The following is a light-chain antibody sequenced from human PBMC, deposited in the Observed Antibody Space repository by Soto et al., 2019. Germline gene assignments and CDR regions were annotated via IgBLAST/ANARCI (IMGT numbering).Light chain of an antibody. V-gene: IGKV3-20*01. CDR3: QHYGSSGYT. CDR2: GAS. CDR1: QSVSSSY. Sequence: EIVLTQSPVTLSLSPGERATLSCRASQSVSSSYLAWYQQKPGQAPRLLISGASSRATGIPDRFSGNGSVTDLTLTFSRLEPEYVAVYYCQHYGSSGYTFGQGTQWEIK. J-gene: IGKJ2*01.